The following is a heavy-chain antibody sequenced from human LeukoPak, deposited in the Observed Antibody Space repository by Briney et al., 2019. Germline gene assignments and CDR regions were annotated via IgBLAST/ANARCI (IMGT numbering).Heavy chain of an antibody. Sequence: GGSLRLSCTVSGFTVSSNSISGVRQAPGKGREGVSFIDSDNTHYSDSVKRRFTISRDNSKNTLYLQMNSLRAEDTAVYYCARRAGAYSHPYDYWGQGTLVTVSS. CDR2: IDSDNT. V-gene: IGHV3-53*01. J-gene: IGHJ4*02. D-gene: IGHD4/OR15-4a*01. CDR3: ARRAGAYSHPYDY. CDR1: GFTVSSNS.